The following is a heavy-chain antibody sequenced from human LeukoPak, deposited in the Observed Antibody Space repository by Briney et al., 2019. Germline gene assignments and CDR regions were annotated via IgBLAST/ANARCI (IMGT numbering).Heavy chain of an antibody. V-gene: IGHV1-69*13. CDR3: ARDGGYPSSSSVY. CDR1: GYTFTSYA. CDR2: IIPIFGTA. Sequence: SVKVSCKASGYTFTSYAMNWVRQAPGQGLEWMGGIIPIFGTANYAQKFQGRVTITADESTSTAYMELSSLRSEDTAVYYCARDGGYPSSSSVYWGQGTLVTVSS. D-gene: IGHD6-6*01. J-gene: IGHJ4*02.